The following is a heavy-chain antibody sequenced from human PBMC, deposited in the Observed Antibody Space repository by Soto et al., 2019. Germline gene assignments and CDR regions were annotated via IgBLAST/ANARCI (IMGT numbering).Heavy chain of an antibody. CDR3: AADLRDGYSRDD. D-gene: IGHD5-18*01. CDR2: IVVGSGNT. J-gene: IGHJ4*02. CDR1: GFTFTSSA. Sequence: QMQLVQSGPEVKQPGTSVKVACKASGFTFTSSAVQWVRQARGQRLEWIGWIVVGSGNTNYAQKYQERVTITREMSTSTASMELISRRSADTAVYYCAADLRDGYSRDDWGQGTLVTVSS. V-gene: IGHV1-58*01.